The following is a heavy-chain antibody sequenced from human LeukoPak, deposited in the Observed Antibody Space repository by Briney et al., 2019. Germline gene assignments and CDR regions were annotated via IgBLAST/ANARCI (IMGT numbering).Heavy chain of an antibody. D-gene: IGHD4-17*01. V-gene: IGHV1-18*01. J-gene: IGHJ4*02. Sequence: ASVKVSCKASGYTFTSYGISWVRQAPGQGLEWMGWISAYNGNTNYAQKLQGRVTMTTDTSTSTAYMELRSLRSGGTAVYYCARAHDYGDYTYFDYWGQGTLVTVSS. CDR1: GYTFTSYG. CDR3: ARAHDYGDYTYFDY. CDR2: ISAYNGNT.